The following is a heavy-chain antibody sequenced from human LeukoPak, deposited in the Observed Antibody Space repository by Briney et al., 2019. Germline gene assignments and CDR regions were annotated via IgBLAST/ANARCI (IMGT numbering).Heavy chain of an antibody. J-gene: IGHJ4*02. CDR1: GFLFSDYY. CDR2: IDLSGNVK. Sequence: GGSLRLSCAASGFLFSDYYMSWVRQAPGKGLEWLSYIDLSGNVKYYVDSVKGRFTISRDNAKNSLYLQMNSLRAEDTAVYYCARDGLRYFDWLSYWGQGTLVTVSS. V-gene: IGHV3-11*04. D-gene: IGHD3-9*01. CDR3: ARDGLRYFDWLSY.